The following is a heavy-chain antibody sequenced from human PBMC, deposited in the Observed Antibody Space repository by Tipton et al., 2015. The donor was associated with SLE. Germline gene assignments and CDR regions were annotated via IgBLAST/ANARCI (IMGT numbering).Heavy chain of an antibody. J-gene: IGHJ6*02. CDR1: GDSISSSGFY. CDR3: AREGPIQGFLNYYVMDV. Sequence: TLSLTCTVSGDSISSSGFYWGWIRQPPGKGLEWIGSISYGGNTYYNPSLKSRVTISVDASKRQFSLKLTSVTAADTAVYYCAREGPIQGFLNYYVMDVWGQGTTVMVSS. CDR2: ISYGGNT. V-gene: IGHV4-39*07. D-gene: IGHD2-2*02.